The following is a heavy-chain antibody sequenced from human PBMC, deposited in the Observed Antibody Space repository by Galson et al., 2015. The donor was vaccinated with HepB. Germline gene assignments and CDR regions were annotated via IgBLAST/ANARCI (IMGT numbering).Heavy chain of an antibody. V-gene: IGHV3-11*03. J-gene: IGHJ3*01. CDR1: GFSFSDYY. CDR2: ISTSSSYT. CDR3: ARRRGSGWYRDDAIDV. D-gene: IGHD6-19*01. Sequence: SLRLSCAASGFSFSDYYMTWIRQAPGKGLEWIPYISTSSSYTNYADSVEGRFTISRDNAKNSLYLQMNSLSADDTAVYYCARRRGSGWYRDDAIDVWGQGTMVTVSS.